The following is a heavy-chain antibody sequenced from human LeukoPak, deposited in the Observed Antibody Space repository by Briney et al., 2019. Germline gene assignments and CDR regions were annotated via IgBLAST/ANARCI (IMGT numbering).Heavy chain of an antibody. V-gene: IGHV3-48*03. CDR3: ARDMGGYFDL. CDR1: GFTFSSYE. D-gene: IGHD1-26*01. CDR2: ISSSGSTI. Sequence: GGSLRLSCAASGFTFSSYEMNWVRQVPGKGLEWVSYISSSGSTIYYADSVKGRFTISRDSAKNSLYLQMNSLRAEDTAVYYCARDMGGYFDLWGRGTLVTVSS. J-gene: IGHJ2*01.